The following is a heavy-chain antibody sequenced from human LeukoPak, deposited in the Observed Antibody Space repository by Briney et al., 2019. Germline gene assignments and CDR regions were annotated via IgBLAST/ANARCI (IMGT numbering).Heavy chain of an antibody. CDR2: IRYDGSYK. CDR1: GFTFSSYV. Sequence: GGSLRLSCAASGFTFSSYVMHWVRQAPGKGLEWVAFIRYDGSYKYYADSVKGRFTISRDNAKNTLYLQMNSLRAEDTAVYYCARGGDGDYHGRTYYYYYYMDVWGKGTTVTVSS. J-gene: IGHJ6*03. CDR3: ARGGDGDYHGRTYYYYYYMDV. D-gene: IGHD4-17*01. V-gene: IGHV3-30*02.